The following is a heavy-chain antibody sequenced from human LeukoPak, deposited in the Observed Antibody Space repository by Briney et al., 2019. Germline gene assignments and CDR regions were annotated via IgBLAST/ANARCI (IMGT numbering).Heavy chain of an antibody. V-gene: IGHV4-31*03. CDR1: GGSISSGGYY. J-gene: IGHJ6*02. D-gene: IGHD6-6*01. Sequence: SGTLSLTCTVSGGSISSGGYYWSWIRQHPGKGLEWIGYIYYSGSTYYNPSLKSRVTISVDTSKNQFSLKLSSVTAADTAVYYCARDSDGARPGYYYGMDVWGQGTTVTVSS. CDR2: IYYSGST. CDR3: ARDSDGARPGYYYGMDV.